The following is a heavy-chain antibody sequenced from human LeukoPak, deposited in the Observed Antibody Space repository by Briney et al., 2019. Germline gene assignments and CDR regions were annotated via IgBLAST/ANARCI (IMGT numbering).Heavy chain of an antibody. CDR1: GFIPTSHG. V-gene: IGHV3-23*01. D-gene: IGHD6-19*01. Sequence: GGSLRLSCAASGFIPTSHGMSWVRQAPGRGLEWVSTVSSRMGTFYTDSVKGRFITSRDTSKNTLLLQMNSLRAEDTAVYYCAATRPYGTTWAGAFEDWGQGTPVTVSS. CDR2: VSSRMGT. J-gene: IGHJ4*02. CDR3: AATRPYGTTWAGAFED.